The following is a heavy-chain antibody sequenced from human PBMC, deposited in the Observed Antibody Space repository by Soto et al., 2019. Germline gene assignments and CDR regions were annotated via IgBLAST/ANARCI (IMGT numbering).Heavy chain of an antibody. D-gene: IGHD3-3*01. Sequence: GGSLRLSCAASGFTFSSYGMHWVRQAPGKGLEWVAVISYDGSNKYYADSVKGRFTISRDNSKNTLYLQMNSLRAEDTAVYYCAKDLMAITIFGLYYYMDVWGKGTTVTVSS. V-gene: IGHV3-30*18. CDR3: AKDLMAITIFGLYYYMDV. CDR2: ISYDGSNK. J-gene: IGHJ6*03. CDR1: GFTFSSYG.